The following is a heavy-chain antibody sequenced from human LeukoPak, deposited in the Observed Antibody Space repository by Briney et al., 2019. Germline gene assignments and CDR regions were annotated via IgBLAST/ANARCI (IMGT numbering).Heavy chain of an antibody. Sequence: SETLSLTCTVSGGSISSSSYHWGWIRQPPGKGLEWIGSIYYSGSTYYNPSLKSRVTISVDTSKNQFSLKLSSVTAADTAVYYCASLIAAAGYYYYGMDVWGQGTTVTVSS. CDR2: IYYSGST. CDR1: GGSISSSSYH. J-gene: IGHJ6*02. V-gene: IGHV4-39*01. D-gene: IGHD6-13*01. CDR3: ASLIAAAGYYYYGMDV.